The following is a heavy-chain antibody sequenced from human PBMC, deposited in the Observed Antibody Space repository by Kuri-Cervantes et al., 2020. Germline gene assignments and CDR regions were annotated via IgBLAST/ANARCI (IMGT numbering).Heavy chain of an antibody. Sequence: GESLKISCAASGLTFSSYAMSWVRQAPGKGLEWVSAIRGSGGSTYYADSVKGRFTISRDNSKNTLYLQMNSLRAEDTAVYYCAKVVDFDYWGQGTLVTVSS. J-gene: IGHJ4*02. V-gene: IGHV3-23*01. CDR2: IRGSGGST. CDR3: AKVVDFDY. CDR1: GLTFSSYA. D-gene: IGHD2-15*01.